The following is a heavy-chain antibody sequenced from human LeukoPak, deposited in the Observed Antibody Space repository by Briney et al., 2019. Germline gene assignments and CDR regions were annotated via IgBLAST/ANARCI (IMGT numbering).Heavy chain of an antibody. V-gene: IGHV3-21*04. CDR1: GLTFSSYS. CDR2: ISSSSSYI. D-gene: IGHD3-22*01. CDR3: ARDCSSYYYDSSGYSDY. Sequence: PGGSLRLSCAASGLTFSSYSMNWVRQAPGKGLEWVSSISSSSSYIYYADSVKGRFTISRDNAKNSLYLQMNSLRAEDTAVYYCARDCSSYYYDSSGYSDYWGQGTLVTVSS. J-gene: IGHJ4*02.